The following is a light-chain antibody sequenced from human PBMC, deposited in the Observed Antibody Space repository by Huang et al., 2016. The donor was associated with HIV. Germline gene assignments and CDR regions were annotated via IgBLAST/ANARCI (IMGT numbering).Light chain of an antibody. J-gene: IGKJ3*01. CDR2: AAS. CDR3: QQSYNSPFT. V-gene: IGKV1-39*01. Sequence: DIQMTQSPSSLSASVGDRVTITCRASQSINNYLNWYQHKPGKAPKLLIYAASNLQSGVPSSISGSGFGTDFTLTISLLQREDFATYYCQQSYNSPFTFGPGTRLDNK. CDR1: QSINNY.